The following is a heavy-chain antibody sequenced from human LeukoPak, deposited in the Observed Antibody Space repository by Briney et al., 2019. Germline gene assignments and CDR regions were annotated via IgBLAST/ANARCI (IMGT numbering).Heavy chain of an antibody. CDR3: ARDLGQLIYYYYGMDV. V-gene: IGHV1-46*01. J-gene: IGHJ6*02. CDR1: GYTFTSYY. Sequence: ASVKVSCKASGYTFTSYYIHWVRQAPGQGLEWMGIINPSGGSTTYAQKFQGRVTMTGDTSTSTVYMELSSLKSEDTAMYYCARDLGQLIYYYYGMDVWGQGTTVTVSS. CDR2: INPSGGST. D-gene: IGHD6-6*01.